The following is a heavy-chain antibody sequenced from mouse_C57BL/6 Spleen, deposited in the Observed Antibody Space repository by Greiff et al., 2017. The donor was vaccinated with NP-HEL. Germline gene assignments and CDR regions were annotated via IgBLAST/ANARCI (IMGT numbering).Heavy chain of an antibody. CDR1: GFAFSSYA. CDR3: AREGYYGSSRGSYFDY. Sequence: EVKLMESGGGLVKPGGSLKLSCAASGFAFSSYAMSWVRQTPEKRLEWVATISDGGSYTYYPDNVKGRFTISRDNAKNNLYLQMSDLKYEDTAMYYCAREGYYGSSRGSYFDYWGQGTTLTVSS. D-gene: IGHD1-1*01. CDR2: ISDGGSYT. J-gene: IGHJ2*01. V-gene: IGHV5-4*01.